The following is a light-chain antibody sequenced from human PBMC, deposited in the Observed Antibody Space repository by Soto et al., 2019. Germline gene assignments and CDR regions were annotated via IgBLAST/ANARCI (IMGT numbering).Light chain of an antibody. V-gene: IGKV1-5*01. J-gene: IGKJ1*01. CDR1: NSSSSW. CDR2: DAS. Sequence: DIQMTQSPSTLSASVGDRFTIACRGSNSSSSWLAWYQQKPGKAPKLLIYDASSLESGVPSRFSGSGSGTEFTLTITSLQPDDFATYYCQQYNSYPWTFGQGTKVDIK. CDR3: QQYNSYPWT.